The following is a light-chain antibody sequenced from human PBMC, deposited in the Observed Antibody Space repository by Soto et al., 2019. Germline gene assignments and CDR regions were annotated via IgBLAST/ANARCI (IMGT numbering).Light chain of an antibody. Sequence: EIVLTQSPGSLSLSPGERATISCRASQSVDSSFFAWYQQKPGQAPRLLIYGASNRATGIPDRFSGRGSGTHFTLTITGLQPEDFAVYYCQQYVSSVTFGQGTKVEIK. J-gene: IGKJ1*01. CDR3: QQYVSSVT. V-gene: IGKV3-20*01. CDR2: GAS. CDR1: QSVDSSF.